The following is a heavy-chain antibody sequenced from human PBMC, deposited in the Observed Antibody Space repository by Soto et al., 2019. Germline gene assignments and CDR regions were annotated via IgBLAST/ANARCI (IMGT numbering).Heavy chain of an antibody. Sequence: PGKGLEWVSAISSSGGSTYYADSVKGRFTISRDNAKNSLYLQMNSLRAEDTAVFFFQAEDGIRDVRSVSAFLLNRSSDL. J-gene: IGHJ2*01. D-gene: IGHD3-10*02. CDR3: QAEDGIRDVRSVSAFLLNRSSDL. V-gene: IGHV3-23*01. CDR2: ISSSGGST.